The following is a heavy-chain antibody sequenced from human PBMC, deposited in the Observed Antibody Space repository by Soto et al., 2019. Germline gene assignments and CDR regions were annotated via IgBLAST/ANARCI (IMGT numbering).Heavy chain of an antibody. Sequence: ASVKVSCKASGYTFTSYGISWVRQAPGQGLEWMGWISAYNGNTNYAQKLQGRVTMTTDTSTSTAYVELRSLRSDDAAVYYCARSSGYSYGFDYWGQGTLVTVS. CDR3: ARSSGYSYGFDY. V-gene: IGHV1-18*01. J-gene: IGHJ4*02. D-gene: IGHD5-18*01. CDR2: ISAYNGNT. CDR1: GYTFTSYG.